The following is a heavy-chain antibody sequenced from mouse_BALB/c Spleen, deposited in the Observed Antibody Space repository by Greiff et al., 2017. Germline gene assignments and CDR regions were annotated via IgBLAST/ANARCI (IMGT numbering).Heavy chain of an antibody. CDR1: GYTFTSYW. CDR3: ARSGYYAMDY. CDR2: IYPGDGDT. D-gene: IGHD3-1*01. J-gene: IGHJ4*01. Sequence: LQESGAELARPGASVKLSCKASGYTFTSYWMQWVKQRPGQGLEWIGAIYPGDGDTRYTQKFKGKATLTADKSSSTAYMQLSSLASEDSAVYYCARSGYYAMDYWGQGTSVTVSS. V-gene: IGHV1-87*01.